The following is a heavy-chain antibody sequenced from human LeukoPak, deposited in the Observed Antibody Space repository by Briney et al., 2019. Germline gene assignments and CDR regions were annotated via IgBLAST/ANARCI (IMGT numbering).Heavy chain of an antibody. Sequence: GGSLRLSCAASGFTLSSNAMTWARQATGKGLEWVSAISGSGGSTYYAASVKGRFTFSRDNSKNTLYLQMNSLRAEDTAVYYCATGGQWPNGHSDYWGQGTLVTVSS. D-gene: IGHD6-19*01. CDR3: ATGGQWPNGHSDY. CDR2: ISGSGGST. CDR1: GFTLSSNA. J-gene: IGHJ4*02. V-gene: IGHV3-23*01.